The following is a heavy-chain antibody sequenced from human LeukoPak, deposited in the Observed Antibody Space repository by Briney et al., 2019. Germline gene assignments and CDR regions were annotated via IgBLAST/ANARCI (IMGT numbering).Heavy chain of an antibody. CDR3: ARGGIVGATKDL. CDR1: GYSISSGYY. D-gene: IGHD1-26*01. Sequence: SETLSLTCTVSGYSISSGYYWGWVRQPPGKGLEWIGSIYHSGSTYYNPSLKSRVTISVDTSKNQFSLKLSSVTAADTAVYYCARGGIVGATKDLWGQGTLVTVSS. V-gene: IGHV4-38-2*02. J-gene: IGHJ4*02. CDR2: IYHSGST.